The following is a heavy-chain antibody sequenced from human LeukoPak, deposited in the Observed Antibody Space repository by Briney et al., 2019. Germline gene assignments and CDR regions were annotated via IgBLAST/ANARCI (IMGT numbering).Heavy chain of an antibody. D-gene: IGHD4-17*01. CDR1: GYTFTGYY. J-gene: IGHJ3*02. Sequence: ASVKVSCKASGYTFTGYYMHWVRQAPGQGLEWMGWINPNSGGTNYAQKFQGRVTMTRDTSISTAYMELSRLRSDDTAVYYCARTVAYGDYVPDAFDIWGQGTMVTVSS. CDR3: ARTVAYGDYVPDAFDI. V-gene: IGHV1-2*02. CDR2: INPNSGGT.